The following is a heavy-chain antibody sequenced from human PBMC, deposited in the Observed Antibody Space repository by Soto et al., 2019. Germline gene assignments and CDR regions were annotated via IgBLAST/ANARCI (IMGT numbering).Heavy chain of an antibody. Sequence: QLGCSLRLSGSAFVLTFSRYGMHWDSRAAGTGREWVAVIACDGSNNYYADSVKGRFTISRDNSKNTLYLQMNSLRAEDTAVDYCAKDWSDSSSWLSYYFDYWGQGT. CDR1: VLTFSRYG. J-gene: IGHJ4*02. V-gene: IGHV3-30*18. D-gene: IGHD6-13*01. CDR3: AKDWSDSSSWLSYYFDY. CDR2: IACDGSNN.